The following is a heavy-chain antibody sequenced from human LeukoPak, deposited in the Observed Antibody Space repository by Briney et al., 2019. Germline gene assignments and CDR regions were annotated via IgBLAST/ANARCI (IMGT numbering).Heavy chain of an antibody. CDR3: ARLSYYDSSTLLDYYYYMDV. D-gene: IGHD3-22*01. Sequence: SETLSLTCAVYGGSFSGYYWSWIRQPPGKGLEWIGEINHSGSTNYNPSLKSRVTISVDTSKNQFSLKLSSVTAADTAVYYCARLSYYDSSTLLDYYYYMDVRGKGTTVTISS. CDR1: GGSFSGYY. V-gene: IGHV4-34*01. CDR2: INHSGST. J-gene: IGHJ6*03.